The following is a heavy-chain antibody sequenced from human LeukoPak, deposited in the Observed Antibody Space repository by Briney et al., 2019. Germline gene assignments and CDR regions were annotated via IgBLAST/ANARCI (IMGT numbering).Heavy chain of an antibody. CDR1: GFTFSTYW. CDR2: IKIDGSEK. J-gene: IGHJ4*02. Sequence: GGSLRLSCAASGFTFSTYWMSWVRQAPGKGLEWVANIKIDGSEKYYVDSVKGRFTISRDNAKNSLYLQMNSLRVEDTAVYYCARGVDIMATIWDYWGQGTLVTVSS. D-gene: IGHD5-12*01. V-gene: IGHV3-7*03. CDR3: ARGVDIMATIWDY.